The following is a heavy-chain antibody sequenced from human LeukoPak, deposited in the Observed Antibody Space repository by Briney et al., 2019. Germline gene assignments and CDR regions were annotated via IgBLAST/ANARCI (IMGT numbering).Heavy chain of an antibody. Sequence: ASVKVSCKASGYTFTSYYMHWVRQAPGQGLEWMGIINPSGGSTSCAQKFQGRVTMTRDTSTSTVYMELSSLRSEDTAVYYCARDCSGGSCYSPPLDYWGQGTPVTVSS. CDR1: GYTFTSYY. V-gene: IGHV1-46*01. D-gene: IGHD2-15*01. CDR3: ARDCSGGSCYSPPLDY. J-gene: IGHJ4*02. CDR2: INPSGGST.